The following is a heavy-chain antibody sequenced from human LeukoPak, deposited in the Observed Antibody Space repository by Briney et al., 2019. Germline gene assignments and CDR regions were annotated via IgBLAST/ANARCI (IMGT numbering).Heavy chain of an antibody. CDR1: DGSFSGYY. D-gene: IGHD3-10*01. CDR3: ARAYYAFDY. CDR2: INHSGST. V-gene: IGHV4-34*01. J-gene: IGHJ4*02. Sequence: SETLNLTCAVNDGSFSGYYWSWIRQPPGKGLGWIGEINHSGSTNYNPSLKIRVTISVDTSKNQFSLKLRSVTAADTAVYYCARAYYAFDYWGQGTLVTVSS.